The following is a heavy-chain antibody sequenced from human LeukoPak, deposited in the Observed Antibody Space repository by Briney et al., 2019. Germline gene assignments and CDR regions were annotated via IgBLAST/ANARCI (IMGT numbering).Heavy chain of an antibody. CDR2: IYYSGST. CDR1: GGSISNYY. Sequence: SETLSLTCTVSGGSISNYYWNWIRQPPGKGLERIGHIYYSGSTNYNPSLKSRVTISVDTSKNQFSLKLSSVTAADTAVYYCARAGARYSSGWYWFDPWGQGTLVTVSS. J-gene: IGHJ5*02. D-gene: IGHD6-19*01. CDR3: ARAGARYSSGWYWFDP. V-gene: IGHV4-59*01.